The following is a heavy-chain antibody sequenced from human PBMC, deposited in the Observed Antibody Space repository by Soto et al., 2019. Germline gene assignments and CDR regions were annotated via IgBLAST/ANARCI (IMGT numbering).Heavy chain of an antibody. Sequence: PGGSLRLSCAASGFTFSSYAMSWVRQAPGKGLEWVSAISGSGGSTYYADSVKGRFTISRDNSKNTLYLQMNSLRAEDTAVYYCAKDPAGTTHYYYYYGMDVWGQGTTVTVSS. CDR1: GFTFSSYA. J-gene: IGHJ6*02. V-gene: IGHV3-23*01. CDR3: AKDPAGTTHYYYYYGMDV. D-gene: IGHD6-13*01. CDR2: ISGSGGST.